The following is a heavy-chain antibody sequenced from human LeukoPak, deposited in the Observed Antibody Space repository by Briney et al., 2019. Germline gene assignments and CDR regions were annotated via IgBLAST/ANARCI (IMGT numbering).Heavy chain of an antibody. Sequence: GKSLKISCKGSGYSFTSYWIGWVRQMPGKGLEWMGIIYPGDSDTRYSPSFQGQVTISADKSISTAYLQWSSLKASGTAMYYCARDCGSSTSCYDDFDYWGQGILVTVSS. D-gene: IGHD2-2*01. V-gene: IGHV5-51*01. CDR3: ARDCGSSTSCYDDFDY. CDR1: GYSFTSYW. J-gene: IGHJ4*02. CDR2: IYPGDSDT.